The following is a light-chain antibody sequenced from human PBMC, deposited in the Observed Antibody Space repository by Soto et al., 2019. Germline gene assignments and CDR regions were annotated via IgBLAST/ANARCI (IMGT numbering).Light chain of an antibody. Sequence: EIVMTQSPATLSASPGERATLSCGASQSVRSNLAWYQQRPGQAPRLLIYDASTRATGIPDRFSGSGSGTEFTLTISSLQSEDVTVYYCHQYNEWRTFGQGTKVDIK. CDR2: DAS. J-gene: IGKJ1*01. V-gene: IGKV3-15*01. CDR3: HQYNEWRT. CDR1: QSVRSN.